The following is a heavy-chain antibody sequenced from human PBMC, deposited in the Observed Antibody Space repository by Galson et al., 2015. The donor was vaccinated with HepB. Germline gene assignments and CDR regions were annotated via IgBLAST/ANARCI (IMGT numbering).Heavy chain of an antibody. V-gene: IGHV3-21*01. CDR2: ISSSSSYI. D-gene: IGHD5-12*01. J-gene: IGHJ6*02. CDR1: GFTFSSYS. CDR3: ASSGSDYSGYDWFPAYYYYYGMDV. Sequence: SLRLSCAASGFTFSSYSMNWVRQAPGKGLEWVSSISSSSSYIYYADSVKGRFTISRDNAKNSQYLQMNSLRAEDTAVYYCASSGSDYSGYDWFPAYYYYYGMDVWGQGTTVTVSS.